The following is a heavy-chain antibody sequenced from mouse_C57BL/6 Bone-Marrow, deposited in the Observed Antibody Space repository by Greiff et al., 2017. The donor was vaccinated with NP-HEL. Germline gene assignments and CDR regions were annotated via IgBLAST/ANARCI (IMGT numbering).Heavy chain of an antibody. Sequence: VQLQQSGPELVKPGASVKMSCKASGYTFTDYNMHWVKQSHGKSLEWIGYINPNNGGNSYNQKLKGKATLTVNKSYSTAYMEHRILTSEDSAVYYCARSADGYLWYFDVWGTGTTVTVSS. CDR3: ARSADGYLWYFDV. V-gene: IGHV1-22*01. D-gene: IGHD2-3*01. J-gene: IGHJ1*03. CDR1: GYTFTDYN. CDR2: INPNNGGN.